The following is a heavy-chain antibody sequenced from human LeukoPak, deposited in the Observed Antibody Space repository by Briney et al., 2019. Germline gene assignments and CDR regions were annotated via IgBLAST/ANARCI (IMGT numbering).Heavy chain of an antibody. Sequence: WGSLRLSCAASGFTFSSYSMNWVRQAPGKGLEWVSSISSSSTYIYYADSVKGRFTISRDNAKNSLYLQMNSLRAEDTAVYYCAMYSSANAREFQGWGQGTLVTVSS. CDR2: ISSSSTYI. V-gene: IGHV3-21*06. J-gene: IGHJ1*01. CDR1: GFTFSSYS. D-gene: IGHD3-22*01. CDR3: AMYSSANAREFQG.